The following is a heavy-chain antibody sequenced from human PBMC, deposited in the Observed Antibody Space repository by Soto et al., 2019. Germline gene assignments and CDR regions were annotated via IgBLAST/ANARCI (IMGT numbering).Heavy chain of an antibody. CDR3: ARLGGVWGHYYGMDV. J-gene: IGHJ6*02. CDR2: MNPNSGNT. Sequence: GASVKVSCKASGYTFTSYDINWVRQATGQGLEWMGWMNPNSGNTGYAQKFQGRVTMTRNTSISTAYMELSSLRSEDTAVYYCARLGGVWGHYYGMDVWGQGTTVTVSS. D-gene: IGHD6-13*01. CDR1: GYTFTSYD. V-gene: IGHV1-8*01.